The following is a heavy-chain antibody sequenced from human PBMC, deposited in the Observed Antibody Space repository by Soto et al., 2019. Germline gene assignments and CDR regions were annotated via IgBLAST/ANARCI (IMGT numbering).Heavy chain of an antibody. CDR3: ARGRGVREVRGVTKKPVDY. Sequence: PSETLSLTCAVYGGSFSGYYWSWIRQPPGKGLEWIGEINHSGSTNYNPSLKSRVTISVDTSKNQFSLKLSSVTAADTAVYYCARGRGVREVRGVTKKPVDYWGQGTLVTVSS. D-gene: IGHD3-10*01. V-gene: IGHV4-34*01. CDR2: INHSGST. CDR1: GGSFSGYY. J-gene: IGHJ4*02.